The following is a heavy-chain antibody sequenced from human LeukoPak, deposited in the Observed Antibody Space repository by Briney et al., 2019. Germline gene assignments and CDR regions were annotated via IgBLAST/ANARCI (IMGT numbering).Heavy chain of an antibody. D-gene: IGHD1-26*01. CDR1: GYTFTSYG. J-gene: IGHJ3*02. V-gene: IGHV1-18*01. CDR2: ISAYNGNT. CDR3: ASLVRGSYFDAFDI. Sequence: ASVKVSCKAPGYTFTSYGISWVRQAPGQGLEWMGWISAYNGNTNYAQKLQGRVTMTTDTSTSTAYMELRSLRSDDTAVYYCASLVRGSYFDAFDIWGQGTMVTVSS.